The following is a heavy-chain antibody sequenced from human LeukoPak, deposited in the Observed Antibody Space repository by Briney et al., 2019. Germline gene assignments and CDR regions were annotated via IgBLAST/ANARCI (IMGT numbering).Heavy chain of an antibody. V-gene: IGHV3-23*01. D-gene: IGHD3-9*01. J-gene: IGHJ6*03. CDR1: GFTFSSHG. CDR2: ISGSGGST. CDR3: AECILTGYYKGYMDV. Sequence: GGTLRLSCAASGFTFSSHGMNGVRQAPGKGLEWVSAISGSGGSTYYADSVKGRFTISRDNSKNTLYLQMNGLRGEDTAVYYCAECILTGYYKGYMDVWGKGTTVTISS.